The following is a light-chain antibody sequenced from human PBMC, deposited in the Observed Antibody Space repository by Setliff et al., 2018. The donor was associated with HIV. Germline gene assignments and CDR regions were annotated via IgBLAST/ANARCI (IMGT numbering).Light chain of an antibody. CDR3: SSYTSSNTWV. CDR1: SSDVGGYNY. V-gene: IGLV2-14*01. Sequence: QSALTQPASVSGSPGQSITISCSATSSDVGGYNYFSWYQQHPGKAPKLMICDVSDRPSGVSNRFSGSKSGNTASLTISGLQAEDEADYYCSSYTSSNTWVFGGGTQLPS. CDR2: DVS. J-gene: IGLJ3*02.